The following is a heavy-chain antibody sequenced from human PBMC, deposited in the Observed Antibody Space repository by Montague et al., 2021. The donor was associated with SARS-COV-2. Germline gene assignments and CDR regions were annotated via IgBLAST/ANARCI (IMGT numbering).Heavy chain of an antibody. V-gene: IGHV4-61*02. Sequence: TLSLTCSVSSGSIRSGSYYWTWIRQPAGKGLEWIGRIYTGGTTHYNPSLKSRVTISLDTSKNQFSLDLNSVTAADTAAYFCARDAGGAAAGKGRYFDLWGRGTLVTVSS. J-gene: IGHJ2*01. CDR1: SGSIRSGSYY. D-gene: IGHD6-13*01. CDR3: ARDAGGAAAGKGRYFDL. CDR2: IYTGGTT.